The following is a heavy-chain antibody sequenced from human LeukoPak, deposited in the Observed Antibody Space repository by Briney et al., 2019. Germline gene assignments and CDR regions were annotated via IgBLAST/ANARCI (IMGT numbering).Heavy chain of an antibody. D-gene: IGHD5-18*01. CDR1: GVSISSGDRY. Sequence: PSQTLSLTCTVSGVSISSGDRYWGWVRQARGKGLEWIGYIYSTGNTYYNPSLKSRVIISVDTSKNQFSLELNSVTAADTAVYYCARDSYSYGYGGFDYWGQGILVTVSS. CDR2: IYSTGNT. J-gene: IGHJ4*02. V-gene: IGHV4-30-4*01. CDR3: ARDSYSYGYGGFDY.